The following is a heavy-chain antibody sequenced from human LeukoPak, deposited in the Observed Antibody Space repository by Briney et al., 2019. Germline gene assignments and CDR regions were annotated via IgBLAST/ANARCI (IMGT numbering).Heavy chain of an antibody. V-gene: IGHV4-59*08. CDR2: IYYSGST. D-gene: IGHD3-10*01. J-gene: IGHJ6*02. CDR3: ARHGGSGSYYYYGMDV. Sequence: PSETLSLTCTVSGGSISSYYWSWIRQPPGKGLEGIGYIYYSGSTNYNPSLKSRVTISVDTSKNQFSLKLSSVTAADTAVYYCARHGGSGSYYYYGMDVWGQGTTVTVSS. CDR1: GGSISSYY.